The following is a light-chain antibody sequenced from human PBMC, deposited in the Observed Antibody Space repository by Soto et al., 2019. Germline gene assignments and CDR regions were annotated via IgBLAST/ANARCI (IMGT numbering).Light chain of an antibody. CDR3: GSWDSSLSAYV. CDR2: DDN. Sequence: QSVLTQPPSVSGHPGQRVTISCSGSSSNIGGNSVSWYQQLPGTAPKLLIYDDNKRPSGIPDRFSGSKSGTSATLGITGFQTGDEADYYCGSWDSSLSAYVFGTGTKVTVL. CDR1: SSNIGGNS. J-gene: IGLJ1*01. V-gene: IGLV1-51*01.